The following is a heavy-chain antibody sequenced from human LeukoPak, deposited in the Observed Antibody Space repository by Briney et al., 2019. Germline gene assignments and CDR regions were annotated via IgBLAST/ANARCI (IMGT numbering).Heavy chain of an antibody. V-gene: IGHV1-18*01. J-gene: IGHJ4*02. CDR2: VSAYNGNT. Sequence: ASVKVSCKASGYTFTNYAISWVRQAPGQGLEWMGWVSAYNGNTKYTQKFQGRVTMTRDTSTSTAYMELRSLRSDDTAVYYCARGSGGFSCDYWGQGTLVTVSS. D-gene: IGHD2-15*01. CDR1: GYTFTNYA. CDR3: ARGSGGFSCDY.